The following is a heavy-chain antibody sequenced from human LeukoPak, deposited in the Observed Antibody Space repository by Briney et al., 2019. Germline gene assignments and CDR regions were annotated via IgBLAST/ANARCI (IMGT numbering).Heavy chain of an antibody. D-gene: IGHD4-23*01. J-gene: IGHJ4*02. V-gene: IGHV3-33*01. Sequence: EPGGSLRLSCAASGFTFSSNGMHWVRQAPGKGLEWVALIWYDGSNKFYADSVKGRFTISRDNSKNTLYLQMNSLRAEDTAVYYCAFGWEVTDGGKNYWGQGTLVTVSS. CDR2: IWYDGSNK. CDR3: AFGWEVTDGGKNY. CDR1: GFTFSSNG.